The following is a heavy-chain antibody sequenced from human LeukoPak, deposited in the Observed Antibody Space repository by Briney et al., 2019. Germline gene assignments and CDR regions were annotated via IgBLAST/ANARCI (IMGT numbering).Heavy chain of an antibody. Sequence: PGRSLRLSCAASGFTFSSYAMHWVRRAPGKGLEWVAVISYDGSNKYYADSVKGRFTISRDNSKNTLYLQMNSLRAEDTAVYYCARSPWIQNGWFDPWGQGTLVTVSS. V-gene: IGHV3-30-3*01. D-gene: IGHD5-18*01. CDR2: ISYDGSNK. CDR1: GFTFSSYA. J-gene: IGHJ5*02. CDR3: ARSPWIQNGWFDP.